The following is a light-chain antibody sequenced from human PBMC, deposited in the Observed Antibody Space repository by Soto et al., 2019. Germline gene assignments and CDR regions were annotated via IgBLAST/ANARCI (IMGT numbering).Light chain of an antibody. CDR2: SAS. J-gene: IGKJ2*01. V-gene: IGKV3-15*01. CDR1: QSISTE. CDR3: QQGHNWPLT. Sequence: EIVMTQSPATLSVSPGERATLSCRASQSISTELAWYQQKPGQPPRLLIYSASTRATGVPARFTGSGSGSEFTLTISVLQSKDFAVYSCQQGHNWPLTFGQGTRLEI.